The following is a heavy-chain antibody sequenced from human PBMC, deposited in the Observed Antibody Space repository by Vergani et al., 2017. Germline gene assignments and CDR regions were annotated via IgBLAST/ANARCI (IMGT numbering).Heavy chain of an antibody. J-gene: IGHJ4*01. CDR1: GFRVTTCY. D-gene: IGHD2-15*01. CDR3: TRSECSGTTCYGHYFDL. V-gene: IGHV3-66*02. Sequence: VELLASGGGLAQPGGSLRVSCSASGFRVTTCYMSWVRQAPGKGLEWVSVIKSDGRTSYAESVRGRFTISRDTSRNAVYLQMNILRVEDTGVYYCTRSECSGTTCYGHYFDLWGHGILVTVSS. CDR2: IKSDGRT.